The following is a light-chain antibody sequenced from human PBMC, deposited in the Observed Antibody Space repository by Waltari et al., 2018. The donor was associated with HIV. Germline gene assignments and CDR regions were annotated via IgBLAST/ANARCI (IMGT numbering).Light chain of an antibody. CDR1: RNDVGGFNY. CDR3: SSYTITRTLV. CDR2: DGF. J-gene: IGLJ2*01. Sequence: QSSLTQPASVSGSPGPSITISCTGTRNDVGGFNYVSWYQHNPREPPKLLFYDGFSRPSGLSDRFSGSKSGNTAFLTISGLRSEDEADYYCSSYTITRTLVFGGGTRLTVL. V-gene: IGLV2-14*03.